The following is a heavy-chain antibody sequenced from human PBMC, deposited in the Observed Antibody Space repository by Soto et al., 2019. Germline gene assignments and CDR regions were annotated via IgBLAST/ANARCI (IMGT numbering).Heavy chain of an antibody. Sequence: QAGGSLRLSCAASGFTFSSYGMHWVRQAPGKGLEWVAVISYDGSNKYYADSVKGRFTISRDNSKNTLYLQMNSLRAEDTAVYYCAKDNDITGIKSPPWRRNYYYYYMDVWGKGTTVTVSS. CDR2: ISYDGSNK. V-gene: IGHV3-30*18. CDR3: AKDNDITGIKSPPWRRNYYYYYMDV. CDR1: GFTFSSYG. D-gene: IGHD1-20*01. J-gene: IGHJ6*03.